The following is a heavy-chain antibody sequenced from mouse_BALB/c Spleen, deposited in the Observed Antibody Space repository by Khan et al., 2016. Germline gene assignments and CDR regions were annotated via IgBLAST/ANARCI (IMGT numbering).Heavy chain of an antibody. CDR2: IYPGDGDT. CDR3: ARSKIRGYFDY. CDR1: GYTFTNYW. J-gene: IGHJ2*01. Sequence: LQQSGAELARPGASVKLSCKASGYTFTNYWMQWVKQRPGQGLEWIGAIYPGDGDTRYTQKFKAKATLTADESSSTASMQLSSLASEDSAVYYCARSKIRGYFDYWGQGTTLTVSS. V-gene: IGHV1-87*01. D-gene: IGHD2-4*01.